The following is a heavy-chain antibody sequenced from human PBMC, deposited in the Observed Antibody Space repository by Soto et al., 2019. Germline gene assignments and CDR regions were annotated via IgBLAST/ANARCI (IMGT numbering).Heavy chain of an antibody. CDR2: ISGSGGST. V-gene: IGHV3-23*01. J-gene: IGHJ6*02. CDR1: GFTFSSYA. Sequence: GILRLSCAASGFTFSSYAMSWVRQAPGKGLEWVSAISGSGGSTYYADSVKGRFTISRDNSKNTLYLQMNSLRAEDTAVYYCAKDEGYCSGGSCYWPYYYYYGMDVWGQGTTVTVSS. D-gene: IGHD2-15*01. CDR3: AKDEGYCSGGSCYWPYYYYYGMDV.